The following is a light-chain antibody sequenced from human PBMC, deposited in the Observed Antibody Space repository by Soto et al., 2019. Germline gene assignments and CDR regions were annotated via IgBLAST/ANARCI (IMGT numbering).Light chain of an antibody. Sequence: DIQMTQSPSSLSASVGDRVTITCRASQSIRNYLNWYQQKPGKAPKVLIYAASSLQSGVPSRFSGGGSGTDFTLTISSLQPEDFATYYCQQSYSTSEWTFGQGTKVEIK. CDR2: AAS. J-gene: IGKJ1*01. V-gene: IGKV1-39*01. CDR1: QSIRNY. CDR3: QQSYSTSEWT.